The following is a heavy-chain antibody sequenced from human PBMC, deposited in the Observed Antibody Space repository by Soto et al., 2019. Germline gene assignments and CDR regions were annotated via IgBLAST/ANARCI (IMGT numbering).Heavy chain of an antibody. V-gene: IGHV3-53*01. D-gene: IGHD3-22*01. CDR2: IWPDGTT. CDR1: GFSVTSNY. CDR3: AKVGDSSDYYPAPIDS. Sequence: GGSLRLSCAATGFSVTSNYMSWVRQAPGGGLEWVSLIWPDGTTYYADSVRGRFTVSRDNSNNTVFLQMSSLRADDTAVYYCAKVGDSSDYYPAPIDSWGQGTLVTVSS. J-gene: IGHJ5*01.